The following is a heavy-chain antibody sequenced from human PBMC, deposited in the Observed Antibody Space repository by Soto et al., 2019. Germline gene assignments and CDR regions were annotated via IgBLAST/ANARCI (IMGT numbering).Heavy chain of an antibody. CDR3: AKEPGYYDFWSGYRPYYYYGMDV. J-gene: IGHJ6*02. CDR2: ISYDGSNK. CDR1: GFTFSSYG. V-gene: IGHV3-30*18. D-gene: IGHD3-3*01. Sequence: QPGGSLRLSCAASGFTFSSYGMHWVRQAPGKGLEWVAVISYDGSNKYYADSVKGRFTISRDNSKNTLYLQMNSLRAEDTAVYYCAKEPGYYDFWSGYRPYYYYGMDVWGQGTTVTVSS.